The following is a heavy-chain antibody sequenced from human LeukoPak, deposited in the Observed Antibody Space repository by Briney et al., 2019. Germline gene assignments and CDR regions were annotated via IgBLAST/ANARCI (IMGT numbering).Heavy chain of an antibody. CDR2: ITPIFGTA. CDR1: GGTFSSYA. D-gene: IGHD5-18*01. J-gene: IGHJ4*02. V-gene: IGHV1-69*13. Sequence: ASVKASCKASGGTFSSYAISWVRQAPGQGLEWTGGITPIFGTANYAQKFQGRVTITADESTSTAYMELSSLRSEDTAVYYCARGLGYSYGLFDYWGQGTLVTVSS. CDR3: ARGLGYSYGLFDY.